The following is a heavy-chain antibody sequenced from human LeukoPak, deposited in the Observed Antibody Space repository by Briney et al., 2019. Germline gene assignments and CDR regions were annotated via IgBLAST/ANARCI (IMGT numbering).Heavy chain of an antibody. CDR2: IYYSGST. CDR3: ARSYSSGWYGAFDI. V-gene: IGHV4-59*01. CDR1: GGSISSYY. Sequence: PSETLSLTCTVSGGSISSYYWSWIRQPPGKGLEWIGYIYYSGSTNYNLSLKSRVTISVDTSKNQFSLKLSSVTAADTAVYYCARSYSSGWYGAFDIWGQGTMVTVSS. J-gene: IGHJ3*02. D-gene: IGHD6-19*01.